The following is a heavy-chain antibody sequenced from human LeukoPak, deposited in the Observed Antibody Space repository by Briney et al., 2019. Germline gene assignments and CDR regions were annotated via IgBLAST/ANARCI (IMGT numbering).Heavy chain of an antibody. J-gene: IGHJ4*02. CDR3: ARDIKYYYDSSGYYY. CDR2: IKQDGSEK. Sequence: GGSLRLSCAASGFTFSSYWMSWVRQAPGKGLEWVANIKQDGSEKYYVDSVKGRFTISRDNAKNSLYLQMNSLRAEDTAVYYCARDIKYYYDSSGYYYWGQGTLVTVSS. D-gene: IGHD3-22*01. CDR1: GFTFSSYW. V-gene: IGHV3-7*01.